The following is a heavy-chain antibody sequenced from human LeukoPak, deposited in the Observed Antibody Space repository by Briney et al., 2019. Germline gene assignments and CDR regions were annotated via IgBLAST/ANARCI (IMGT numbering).Heavy chain of an antibody. D-gene: IGHD1-26*01. Sequence: SVKVSCKASGGTFSSYAISWVRQAPGQGLEWMGGIIPTFGTANYAQKFQGRVTITADESTSTAYMELSSLRSEDTAVYYCARCRTWGSYRPPYFDYWGQGTLVTVSS. V-gene: IGHV1-69*13. J-gene: IGHJ4*02. CDR1: GGTFSSYA. CDR3: ARCRTWGSYRPPYFDY. CDR2: IIPTFGTA.